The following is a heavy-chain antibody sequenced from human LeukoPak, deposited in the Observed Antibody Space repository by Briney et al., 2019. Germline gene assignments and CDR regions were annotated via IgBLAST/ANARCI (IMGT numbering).Heavy chain of an antibody. J-gene: IGHJ5*02. V-gene: IGHV3-23*01. CDR1: GFTFSSYA. CDR2: ISGSGGST. Sequence: PGGSLRLSCAASGFTFSSYAMSWVRQAPGKGLEWVSAISGSGGSTYYADSVKGRFTISRDNSKNTLYLQMNSLRAEDTAVYYCAKSPSIGYCSSTSCFANHWGQGTLVTVSS. D-gene: IGHD2-2*01. CDR3: AKSPSIGYCSSTSCFANH.